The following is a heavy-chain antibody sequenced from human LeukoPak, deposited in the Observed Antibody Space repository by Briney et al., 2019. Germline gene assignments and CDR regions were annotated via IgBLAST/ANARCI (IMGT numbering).Heavy chain of an antibody. V-gene: IGHV3-9*01. J-gene: IGHJ4*02. CDR2: ISWNSGSI. CDR1: GFTFDDYA. CDR3: AKALSYYSDSSGPVN. Sequence: PGGSLRLSCAASGFTFDDYAMHWVRQAPGKGLEWVSGISWNSGSIGYADSVKGRFTISRDNAKNSLYLQMNSLRAEDTALYYCAKALSYYSDSSGPVNWGQGTLVTVSS. D-gene: IGHD3-22*01.